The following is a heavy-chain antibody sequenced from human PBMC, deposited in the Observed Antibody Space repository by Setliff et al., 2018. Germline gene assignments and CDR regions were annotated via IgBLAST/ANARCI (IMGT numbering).Heavy chain of an antibody. CDR2: INPYTGDT. V-gene: IGHV1-2*02. J-gene: IGHJ4*02. Sequence: ASVKVSCKTSGYTFTDFYIQWVRQAPGQGLEWMGWINPYTGDTDYAPKFQGRVTVTRDTSVTTAYMDLTRLTSDDTAVYYCARAGVAAASRKGLLEYWGQGTLVTVSS. CDR3: ARAGVAAASRKGLLEY. D-gene: IGHD6-13*01. CDR1: GYTFTDFY.